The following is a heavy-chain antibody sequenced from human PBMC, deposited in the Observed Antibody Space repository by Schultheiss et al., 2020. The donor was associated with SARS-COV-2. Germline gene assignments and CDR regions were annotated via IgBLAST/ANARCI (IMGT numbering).Heavy chain of an antibody. J-gene: IGHJ4*02. D-gene: IGHD2-2*02. CDR1: GFTFSSYA. Sequence: GGSLRLSCAASGFTFSSYAMSWVRQAPGKGLEWVSAISSGSSYIYYADSVKGRFTISRDNAKNSLYLQMNSLRAEDTAVYYCATKLGVDCSSTSCYTGDYWGQGTLVTVSS. CDR2: ISSGSSYI. CDR3: ATKLGVDCSSTSCYTGDY. V-gene: IGHV3-21*01.